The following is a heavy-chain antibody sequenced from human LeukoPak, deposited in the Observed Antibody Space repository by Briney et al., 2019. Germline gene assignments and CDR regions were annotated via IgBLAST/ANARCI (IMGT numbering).Heavy chain of an antibody. CDR3: ARGYCSSTSCPKDYHFDY. CDR2: INSDGSST. D-gene: IGHD2-2*01. V-gene: IGHV3-74*01. Sequence: GGSLRLSCAASGFTFSSYWVHWVRQAPGKGLVWVSRINSDGSSTSYADSVKGRFTISRDNAKNTLYLQMNSLRAEGTAVYYCARGYCSSTSCPKDYHFDYWGQGTLVTVAS. J-gene: IGHJ4*02. CDR1: GFTFSSYW.